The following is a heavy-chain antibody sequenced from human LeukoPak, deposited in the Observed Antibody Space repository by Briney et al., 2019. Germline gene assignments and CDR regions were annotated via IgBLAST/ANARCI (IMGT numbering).Heavy chain of an antibody. CDR1: GYTLTELS. CDR2: FDPDDGER. V-gene: IGHV1-24*01. Sequence: ASVKVSCKVSGYTLTELSIHWVRQAPGKGLEWMGGFDPDDGERIYAQKFQGRLTMTEDTSTNTADMEVSSLRSEDTAVYYCARGEVPPHYFDSWGQGTLVTVSS. J-gene: IGHJ4*02. CDR3: ARGEVPPHYFDS.